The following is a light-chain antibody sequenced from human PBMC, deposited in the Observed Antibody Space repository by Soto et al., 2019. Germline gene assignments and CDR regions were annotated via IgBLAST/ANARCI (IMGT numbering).Light chain of an antibody. V-gene: IGKV3-20*01. J-gene: IGKJ1*01. CDR1: QSISSNY. CDR3: QQYSSSPRT. Sequence: NVLTQSPGTLSLSPGXGATLSCRASQSISSNYLAWYHQKPGQAPRLLIYGASSRATDIPDRFCGSGSGRDFVLNISRLEPEDSGMYYCQQYSSSPRTFVQGTKVDIK. CDR2: GAS.